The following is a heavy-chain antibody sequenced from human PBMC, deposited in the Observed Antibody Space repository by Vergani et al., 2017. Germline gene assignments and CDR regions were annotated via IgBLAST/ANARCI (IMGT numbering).Heavy chain of an antibody. D-gene: IGHD5-18*01. V-gene: IGHV3-48*03. Sequence: EVKLVESGGGLVQPGGSLRLSCAASGFTFSSYEMNWVRQATGKGREWVSYISSSGGTIYYADSVKGRFTISRDNAKNSLYLQRNCLRAEDTAVYYCAIEDTAMDPNFDYWGQGTLVTVSS. CDR1: GFTFSSYE. CDR3: AIEDTAMDPNFDY. CDR2: ISSSGGTI. J-gene: IGHJ4*02.